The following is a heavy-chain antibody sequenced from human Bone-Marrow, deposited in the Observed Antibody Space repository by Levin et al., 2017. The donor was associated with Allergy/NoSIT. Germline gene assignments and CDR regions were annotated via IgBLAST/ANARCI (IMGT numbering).Heavy chain of an antibody. CDR1: GYSFTNYE. Sequence: SGESLKISCKASGYSFTNYEINWVRQVPGQGPEWLGWINPKLGTTGYAQNLQVRVSMTSNISINTAYLELSSLRFDDTALYYCARAGGSGPIGHYYGLDVWGQGTTVAVSS. V-gene: IGHV1-8*01. J-gene: IGHJ6*02. CDR3: ARAGGSGPIGHYYGLDV. D-gene: IGHD3-10*01. CDR2: INPKLGTT.